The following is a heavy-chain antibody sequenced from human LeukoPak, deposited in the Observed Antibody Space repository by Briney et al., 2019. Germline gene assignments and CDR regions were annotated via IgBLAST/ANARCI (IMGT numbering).Heavy chain of an antibody. V-gene: IGHV3-43*02. CDR2: ISGDGGST. CDR1: GFTFSTYW. Sequence: PGGSLRLSCAASGFTFSTYWMHWVRQAPGKGLEWVSLISGDGGSTYYADSVKGRFTISRDNSKNSLYLQMNSLRTEDTALYYCAKDTDPKYYYDSSGYFDYWGQGTLVTVSS. CDR3: AKDTDPKYYYDSSGYFDY. J-gene: IGHJ4*02. D-gene: IGHD3-22*01.